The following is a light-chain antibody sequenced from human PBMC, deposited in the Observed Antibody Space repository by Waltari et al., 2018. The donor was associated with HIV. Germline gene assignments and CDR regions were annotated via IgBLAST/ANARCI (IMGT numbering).Light chain of an antibody. CDR1: RRLIGW. CDR3: QEYASFSRT. CDR2: QTS. V-gene: IGKV1-5*03. J-gene: IGKJ1*01. Sequence: DIQMTQSPSTLSASVGDRVTISCRASRRLIGWLAWYQQKPGRAPKLLIFQTSNLQNGVPSRFSGSVSGTEFTLTISSLQPDDFATYYCQEYASFSRTFGQGTKVEVK.